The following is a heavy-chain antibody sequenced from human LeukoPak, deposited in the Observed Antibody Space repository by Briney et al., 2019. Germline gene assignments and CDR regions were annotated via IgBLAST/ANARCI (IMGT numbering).Heavy chain of an antibody. J-gene: IGHJ4*02. Sequence: SSVTVSCTASGYTFTHYGLSWVRQAPGQGLQWMGWITPYNDNTNYAQKFQGRVTMTTDTSTNTAYMDLRSLRFDDTAVYYCARGGSSSPSPNFDYWGQGALVTVSA. CDR3: ARGGSSSPSPNFDY. CDR1: GYTFTHYG. CDR2: ITPYNDNT. D-gene: IGHD6-6*01. V-gene: IGHV1-18*01.